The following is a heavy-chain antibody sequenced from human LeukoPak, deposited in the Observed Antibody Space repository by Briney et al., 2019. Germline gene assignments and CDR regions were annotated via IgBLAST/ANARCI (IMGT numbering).Heavy chain of an antibody. CDR1: GYSFTTYW. J-gene: IGHJ6*02. CDR3: ARGPSGYYYGMDV. V-gene: IGHV5-51*01. CDR2: IYPGDSDT. Sequence: RGESLKISCKGSGYSFTTYWIGWVRQMPGKGLEWMGIIYPGDSDTRYSPSFQGQVIISADKSISTAYLQWSSLKASDTAMYYCARGPSGYYYGMDVWGQGTTVTVSS. D-gene: IGHD3-10*01.